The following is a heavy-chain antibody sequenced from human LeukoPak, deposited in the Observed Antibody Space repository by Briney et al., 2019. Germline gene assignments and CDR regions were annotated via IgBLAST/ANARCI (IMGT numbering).Heavy chain of an antibody. CDR3: ARTREIWSGYHGGYFDY. J-gene: IGHJ4*02. CDR2: ISAYNGNT. V-gene: IGHV1-18*01. Sequence: ASVKVSCKASGYTFTSYGISWVRQAPGQGLEWMGWISAYNGNTNYAQKLQGRVTMTTDTSTSTAYMELSSLRSEDTAVYYCARTREIWSGYHGGYFDYWGQGTLVTVSS. D-gene: IGHD3-3*01. CDR1: GYTFTSYG.